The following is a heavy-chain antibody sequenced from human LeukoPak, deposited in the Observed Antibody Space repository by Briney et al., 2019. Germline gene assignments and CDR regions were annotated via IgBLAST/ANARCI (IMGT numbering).Heavy chain of an antibody. V-gene: IGHV3-7*01. CDR3: ASYYYGSGTSLGY. CDR2: IKKQDGDEK. D-gene: IGHD3-10*01. CDR1: GFTFSSYW. Sequence: QPGGSLRLSCAASGFTFSSYWMSWVRQAPGKGLEWVANIKKQDGDEKNYVDSVKGRFTISRDNAKNSLYLQMNSLRAEDTAVYYCASYYYGSGTSLGYWGQGTLVTVSS. J-gene: IGHJ4*02.